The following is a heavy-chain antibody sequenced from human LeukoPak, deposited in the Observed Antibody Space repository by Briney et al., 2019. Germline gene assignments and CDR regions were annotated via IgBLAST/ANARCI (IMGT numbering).Heavy chain of an antibody. J-gene: IGHJ6*03. V-gene: IGHV4-34*01. CDR3: ARGVRFFDYVWGTYRYFDYYYMDV. Sequence: SETLSLTCSVYGGSFSDYYWNWIRQPPGKGLEWIGEINHNGSTNYNPSLRSRVTISVDTSKNQFSLKLSSVTAADTAVYYCARGVRFFDYVWGTYRYFDYYYMDVWGKGTTVTVSS. CDR2: INHNGST. D-gene: IGHD3-16*02. CDR1: GGSFSDYY.